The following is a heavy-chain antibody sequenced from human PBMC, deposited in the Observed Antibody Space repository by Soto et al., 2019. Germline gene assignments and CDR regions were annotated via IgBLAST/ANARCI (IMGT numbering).Heavy chain of an antibody. CDR1: GYIFTSYA. V-gene: IGHV1-3*01. CDR2: INAGSGHT. D-gene: IGHD2-21*02. J-gene: IGHJ6*03. Sequence: QVQLVQSGAEVKKPGASVKVSCKASGYIFTSYAMHWVRQAPGQRLEWMGWINAGSGHTYYSQNFQGRVSITRDTSATTAYMELSSLRSEDTAVYFCARGGWGDSDMDVWGKGTAVTVSS. CDR3: ARGGWGDSDMDV.